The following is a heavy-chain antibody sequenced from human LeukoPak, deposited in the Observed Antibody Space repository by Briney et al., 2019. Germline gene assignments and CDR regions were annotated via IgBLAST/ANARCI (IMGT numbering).Heavy chain of an antibody. V-gene: IGHV3-53*01. CDR2: IYSGGST. CDR3: ARDVSTAGAFDI. J-gene: IGHJ3*02. CDR1: GFTVSTKY. D-gene: IGHD2/OR15-2a*01. Sequence: GGSLRLSCAASGFTVSTKYMNWVRQAPGKGLEWVSIIYSGGSTYYADSVKGRFTISRDNSKNALYLQMNSLRAEDTAAYYCARDVSTAGAFDIWGQGTMVTVSS.